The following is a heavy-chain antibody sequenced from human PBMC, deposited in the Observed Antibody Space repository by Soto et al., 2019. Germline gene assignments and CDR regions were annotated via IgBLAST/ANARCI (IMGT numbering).Heavy chain of an antibody. D-gene: IGHD3-3*01. J-gene: IGHJ5*02. CDR3: ARGGGTILAPLP. CDR1: GYTFTGYY. Sequence: ASVKVSCKASGYTFTGYYMHWVRQAPGQGLEWMGWINPNSGDTKYAQKFQDRVTMTRDTSISTAYMELSGLRSDDTAVYYCARGGGTILAPLPWGQGTLVTVSS. V-gene: IGHV1-2*02. CDR2: INPNSGDT.